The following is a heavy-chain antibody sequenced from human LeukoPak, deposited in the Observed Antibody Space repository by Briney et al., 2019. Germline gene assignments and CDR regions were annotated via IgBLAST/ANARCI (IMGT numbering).Heavy chain of an antibody. V-gene: IGHV4-38-2*02. CDR2: IYHSGST. J-gene: IGHJ4*02. CDR1: GYSISSGYY. CDR3: ARGFPEWFGESSGYFDY. D-gene: IGHD3-10*01. Sequence: SETLSLTCTVSGYSISSGYYWGWIRQPPGKGLEWIGSIYHSGSTYYNPSLKSRVTISVDTPKNQFSLKLSSVTAADTAVYYCARGFPEWFGESSGYFDYWGQGTLVTVSS.